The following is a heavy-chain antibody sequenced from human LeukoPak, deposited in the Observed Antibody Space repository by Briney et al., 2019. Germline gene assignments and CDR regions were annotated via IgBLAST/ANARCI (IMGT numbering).Heavy chain of an antibody. Sequence: GGSLRLSCAISGFIFNTNGMNWVRQSPGKGLEWLATIAGGDESTYYADSVKGRFAISRDNSKNTVFLHMNSLRVEDTAVYYCARGVYWSLDYWGQGTRSPSLQ. CDR3: ARGVYWSLDY. CDR2: IAGGDEST. V-gene: IGHV3-23*01. CDR1: GFIFNTNG. J-gene: IGHJ4*02. D-gene: IGHD1-1*01.